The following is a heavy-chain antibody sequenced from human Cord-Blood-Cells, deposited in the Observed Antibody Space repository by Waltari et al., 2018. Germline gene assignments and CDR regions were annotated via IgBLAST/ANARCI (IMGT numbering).Heavy chain of an antibody. CDR1: GDSVSSNSAA. D-gene: IGHD5-18*01. CDR3: AREDPRGYSYGWSNWFDP. V-gene: IGHV6-1*01. J-gene: IGHJ5*02. Sequence: QVQLQQSGPGLVQPSQTLSLTCAISGDSVSSNSAAWNWIRQSPSRALEWLGRTYYRSKWYNDYAVSVKSRITINPDTSKNQFSLQLNSVTPEDTAVYYCAREDPRGYSYGWSNWFDPWGQGTLVTVSS. CDR2: TYYRSKWYN.